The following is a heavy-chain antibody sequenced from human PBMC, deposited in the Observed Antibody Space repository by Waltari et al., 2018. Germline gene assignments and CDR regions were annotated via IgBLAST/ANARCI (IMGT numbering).Heavy chain of an antibody. J-gene: IGHJ3*02. V-gene: IGHV4-61*02. Sequence: QVQLQESGPGLVKPSQTLSLTCDVSGVSIRSGGYFWSWVRQPAGKGLEWIGRVYSAGTTDYTPSLKSRATVSVDTSKNQFFLRLTFMAAADAAVYYCASFREYYDSSGNYFGAFDTWGQGTKVTVSS. D-gene: IGHD3-22*01. CDR1: GVSIRSGGYF. CDR3: ASFREYYDSSGNYFGAFDT. CDR2: VYSAGTT.